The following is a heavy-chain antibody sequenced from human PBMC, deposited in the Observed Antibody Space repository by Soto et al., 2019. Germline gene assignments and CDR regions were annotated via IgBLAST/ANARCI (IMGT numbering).Heavy chain of an antibody. CDR2: ISAAGDP. J-gene: IGHJ6*01. CDR1: GFTFRNYD. CDR3: ARTDRDFYGLDV. V-gene: IGHV3-13*05. Sequence: EVQLVESGGGLVQPGGSLRLSCEASGFTFRNYDMHWVRQGTGKGLERVSGISAAGDPDYADSVEGRFTISRETAQNSFFLQMHSLRGGDTAVYYFARTDRDFYGLDVWGQGTTVIVSS.